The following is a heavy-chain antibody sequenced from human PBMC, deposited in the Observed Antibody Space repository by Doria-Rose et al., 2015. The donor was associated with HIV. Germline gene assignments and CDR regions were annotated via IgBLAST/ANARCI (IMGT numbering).Heavy chain of an antibody. CDR3: ARIKSSRWYHKYYFDF. D-gene: IGHD6-13*01. J-gene: IGHJ4*02. CDR2: IFSDDER. V-gene: IGHV2-26*01. Sequence: QITLKESGPVLVKPTETLTLTCTVSGVSLSSPGMGMSWIRQPPGKALEWLANIFSDDERSYKTSLKSRLTISRRTSKSQVVLTMTDMDPVDTATYYCARIKSSRWYHKYYFDFWGQGTLVIVSA. CDR1: GVSLSSPGMG.